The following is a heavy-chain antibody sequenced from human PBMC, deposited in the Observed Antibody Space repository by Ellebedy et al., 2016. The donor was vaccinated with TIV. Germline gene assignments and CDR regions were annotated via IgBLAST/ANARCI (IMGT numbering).Heavy chain of an antibody. J-gene: IGHJ4*02. Sequence: AASVKVSCKASGYTFTSYYMHWVRQAPGQGLEWMGIINPTAGSTSSAQKFQGRVSMTRNTSISTAYLELSNLRSDDTAVYYCARGIRMPSDYWGQGTLVTVSS. CDR1: GYTFTSYY. CDR3: ARGIRMPSDY. CDR2: INPTAGST. V-gene: IGHV1-46*01. D-gene: IGHD2-15*01.